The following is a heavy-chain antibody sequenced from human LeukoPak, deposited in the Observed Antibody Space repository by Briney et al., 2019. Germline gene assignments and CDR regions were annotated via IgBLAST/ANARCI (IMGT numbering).Heavy chain of an antibody. CDR1: GYSFTSCW. CDR2: IYPGDSDT. D-gene: IGHD2-2*01. V-gene: IGHV5-51*01. Sequence: GESLKISCKGSGYSFTSCWIGWVRQMPGKGLEWMGIIYPGDSDTRYSPSFQGQVTISADKSISTAYLQWSSLKASDTAMYYCARHGLQDVVVPAAKYYYYGMDVWGQGTTVTVSS. J-gene: IGHJ6*02. CDR3: ARHGLQDVVVPAAKYYYYGMDV.